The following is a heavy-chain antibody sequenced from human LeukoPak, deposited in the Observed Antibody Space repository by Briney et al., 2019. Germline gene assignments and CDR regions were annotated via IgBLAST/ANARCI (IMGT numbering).Heavy chain of an antibody. CDR1: GGSFSGDY. J-gene: IGHJ4*02. CDR3: PTDRSYYDSSGSVFDY. Sequence: SETLSLTCAVYGGSFSGDYWGWIRQPAGKGREWIGRIHTRGSTKYNPSLKGRVTISWDPSKDQFSRRPSSVTAADTAVYYCPTDRSYYDSSGSVFDYWGQGTLVTVSS. CDR2: IHTRGST. V-gene: IGHV4-4*07. D-gene: IGHD3-22*01.